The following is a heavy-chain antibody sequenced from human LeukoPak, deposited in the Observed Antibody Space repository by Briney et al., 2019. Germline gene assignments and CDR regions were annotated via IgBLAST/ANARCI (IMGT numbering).Heavy chain of an antibody. CDR3: ARGDSSRDDSGGYHY. J-gene: IGHJ4*02. CDR2: IHMSGST. Sequence: SETLSLTCTVSGDSINSYHWSWIRQPAGKGLEWIGRIHMSGSTNYNPSLRSRVAISMDNSKNQFSLKLKSVTAADTAVYYCARGDSSRDDSGGYHYWGQGTLVTVSS. CDR1: GDSINSYH. V-gene: IGHV4-4*07. D-gene: IGHD3-22*01.